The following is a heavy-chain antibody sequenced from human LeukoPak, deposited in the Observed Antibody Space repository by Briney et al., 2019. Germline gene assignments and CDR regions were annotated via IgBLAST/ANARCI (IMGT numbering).Heavy chain of an antibody. V-gene: IGHV1-69*13. D-gene: IGHD2-2*01. CDR2: IIPIFGTV. CDR1: GGIFRSYA. CDR3: AGRRRIRYCSSTSCYANWFDP. J-gene: IGHJ5*02. Sequence: GASVKASCKASGGIFRSYAINWVRQAPGQGLEWMGGIIPIFGTVNYAQKFQGRVTITADESTSTAYMELSSLRSEDTAVYYCAGRRRIRYCSSTSCYANWFDPWGQGTLVTVSS.